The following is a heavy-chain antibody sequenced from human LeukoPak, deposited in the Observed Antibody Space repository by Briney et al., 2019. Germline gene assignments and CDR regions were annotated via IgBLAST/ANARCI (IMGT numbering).Heavy chain of an antibody. Sequence: GESLKISCKGSGYSFTSYWIGWVRQMPGKGLEWMGIIYLGDSDTRYSPSFQGQVTISADKSISTAYLQWSSLKASDTAMYYCARIPLYGDYATSYYYYGMDVWGQGTTVTVSS. CDR2: IYLGDSDT. D-gene: IGHD4-17*01. CDR1: GYSFTSYW. V-gene: IGHV5-51*01. CDR3: ARIPLYGDYATSYYYYGMDV. J-gene: IGHJ6*02.